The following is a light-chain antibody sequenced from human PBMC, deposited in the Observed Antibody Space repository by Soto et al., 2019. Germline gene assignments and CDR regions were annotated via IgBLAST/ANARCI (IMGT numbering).Light chain of an antibody. CDR3: QHYNSYSEA. J-gene: IGKJ1*01. CDR2: KAA. CDR1: QTISSW. V-gene: IGKV1-5*03. Sequence: DIQMTQSPSTLSGSVGDRVTITCRARQTISSWLAWYQQKPGKAPTLLIYKAATLKTAVPPRFSGSGSATEFTLTTSSLQPPDFATYYCQHYNSYSEAFGQGTKVDIK.